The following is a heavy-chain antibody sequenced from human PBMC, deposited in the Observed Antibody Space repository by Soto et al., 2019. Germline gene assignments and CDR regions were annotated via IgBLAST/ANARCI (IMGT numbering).Heavy chain of an antibody. CDR3: ARDRSSSYSYAMDL. CDR1: DFAFRLHG. D-gene: IGHD3-10*01. J-gene: IGHJ6*02. V-gene: IGHV3-33*01. CDR2: VWHDGTRK. Sequence: QVHLVESGGGIVQPGGSLTLSCSVSDFAFRLHGIHWVRQTPGKGLEWVAMVWHDGTRKYFRDSVRGRFTISRDSAKNKVYLQKNNLRGDDSALYFCARDRSSSYSYAMDLWGQGTTVTVSS.